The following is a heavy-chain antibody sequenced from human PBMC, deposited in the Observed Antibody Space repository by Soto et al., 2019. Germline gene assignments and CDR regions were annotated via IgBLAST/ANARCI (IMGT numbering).Heavy chain of an antibody. D-gene: IGHD1-1*01. CDR2: IIPVFGTA. V-gene: IGHV1-69*01. J-gene: IGHJ1*01. Sequence: QVQLVQSGAEVKKPGSSVKVSCKASGGTFSSYAISWVQQAPGQGLECMGGIIPVFGTANYAQKFQGRVTINADESTSTVYMELSSLRSEDTAVYYCARGWNDFPHWGQGILVTVSS. CDR1: GGTFSSYA. CDR3: ARGWNDFPH.